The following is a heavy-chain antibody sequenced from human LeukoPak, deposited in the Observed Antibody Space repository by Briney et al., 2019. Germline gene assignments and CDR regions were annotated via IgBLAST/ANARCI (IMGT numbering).Heavy chain of an antibody. Sequence: SETLSLTCAVYGGSFSGYYWSWIRQPPGKGLEWIGEINHSGSTNYNPSLKSRVTISVDTSKNQFSLKLSSVTAADTAVYYCARSGFRYSSSWTWGQGTLVTVSS. CDR1: GGSFSGYY. V-gene: IGHV4-34*01. CDR3: ARSGFRYSSSWT. D-gene: IGHD6-13*01. J-gene: IGHJ5*02. CDR2: INHSGST.